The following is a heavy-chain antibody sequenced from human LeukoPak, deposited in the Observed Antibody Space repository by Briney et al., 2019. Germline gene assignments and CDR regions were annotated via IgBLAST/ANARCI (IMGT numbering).Heavy chain of an antibody. CDR3: ARNSPRDVAGRQFLPGVLALLSQCDNCFDP. D-gene: IGHD3-3*02. CDR1: GYTFTNHG. Sequence: ASVKVSCKASGYTFTNHGISWVRQAPGQGPEWMGWINTYNGNANYAQKFQGRVTMTTDTSTSTAYMELRSLRSDDTAVYYCARNSPRDVAGRQFLPGVLALLSQCDNCFDPWGQGTLVSVSS. V-gene: IGHV1-18*04. CDR2: INTYNGNA. J-gene: IGHJ5*02.